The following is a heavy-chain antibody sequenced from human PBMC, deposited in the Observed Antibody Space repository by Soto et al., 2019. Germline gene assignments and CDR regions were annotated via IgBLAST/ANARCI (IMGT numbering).Heavy chain of an antibody. Sequence: PGGSLRLSCAASGFTFSSYSMNWVRQAPGKGLEWVSSISSSSSYIYYADSVKGRFTISRDNAKNSLYLQMNSLRAEDTAVYYCAKGPGYDSSGYFNWFDPWGQGTLVTVSS. CDR2: ISSSSSYI. V-gene: IGHV3-21*01. CDR3: AKGPGYDSSGYFNWFDP. D-gene: IGHD3-22*01. CDR1: GFTFSSYS. J-gene: IGHJ5*02.